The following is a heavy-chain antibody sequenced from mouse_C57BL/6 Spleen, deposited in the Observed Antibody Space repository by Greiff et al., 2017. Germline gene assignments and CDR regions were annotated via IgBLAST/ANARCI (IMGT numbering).Heavy chain of an antibody. CDR2: INPSTGGT. Sequence: EVQLQQSGPELVKPGASVKISCKASGYSFTGYYMNWVKQSPEKSLEWIGEINPSTGGTTYNQKFKAKATLTVDKSSSTAYMQLKSLTSEDSAVYYCARRRAYYGNYGWYFDVWGTGTTVTVSS. D-gene: IGHD2-10*01. V-gene: IGHV1-42*01. CDR3: ARRRAYYGNYGWYFDV. J-gene: IGHJ1*03. CDR1: GYSFTGYY.